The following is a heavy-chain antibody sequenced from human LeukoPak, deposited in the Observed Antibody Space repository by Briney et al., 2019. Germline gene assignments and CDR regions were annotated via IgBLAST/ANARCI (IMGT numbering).Heavy chain of an antibody. J-gene: IGHJ4*02. CDR1: GFTFSDHY. CDR2: ISAGSSFT. CDR3: ARGHISATGRFDY. D-gene: IGHD6-13*01. Sequence: GGSLRLSCAAFGFTFSDHYMSWIRQAPGKGLEWLSYISAGSSFTKYADSVKGRFTISRDNSKNSLYLQMNSLTAEDTAVYYCARGHISATGRFDYWGQGTLVTVSS. V-gene: IGHV3-11*06.